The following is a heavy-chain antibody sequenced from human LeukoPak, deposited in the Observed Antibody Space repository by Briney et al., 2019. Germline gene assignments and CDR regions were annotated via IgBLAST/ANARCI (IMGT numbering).Heavy chain of an antibody. Sequence: PSETLSLTCTVSGGSISSYYWSWLRQPPGKGLEWIGYIYYSGSTNYNPSLKSRVTISVDTSKNQFSLKLSSVTAADTAVYYCARVTGSLSVAPWGQGTLVTVSS. V-gene: IGHV4-59*01. CDR1: GGSISSYY. D-gene: IGHD3-10*01. CDR3: ARVTGSLSVAP. CDR2: IYYSGST. J-gene: IGHJ5*02.